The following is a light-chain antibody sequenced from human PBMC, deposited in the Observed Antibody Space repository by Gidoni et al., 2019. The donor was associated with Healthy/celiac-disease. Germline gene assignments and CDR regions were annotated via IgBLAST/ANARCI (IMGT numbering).Light chain of an antibody. CDR2: DAS. V-gene: IGKV3-11*01. J-gene: IGKJ2*01. CDR3: QQRSNWPRGYT. CDR1: LSVSSY. Sequence: ILLTQSPATLSLSPGERATLSCSASLSVSSYLAWYQQKPGQAPRLLIYDASNRATGIPARFSGSGSGTDFTLTISSLEPEDFAVYYCQQRSNWPRGYTFGQGTKLEIK.